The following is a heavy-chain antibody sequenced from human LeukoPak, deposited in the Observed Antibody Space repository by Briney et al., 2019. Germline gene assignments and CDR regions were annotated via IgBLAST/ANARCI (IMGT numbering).Heavy chain of an antibody. CDR3: SRGKRAAAGTDY. CDR1: GYSISSGYY. CDR2: IYHSGST. V-gene: IGHV4-38-2*01. D-gene: IGHD6-13*01. J-gene: IGHJ4*02. Sequence: PETLSLTCAVSGYSISSGYYWGWIRQPPGKGLEWIGSIYHSGSTYYNPSLKSRVTISVDTSKNQFSLKLSSVTAADTAVYYCSRGKRAAAGTDYWGQGTLVTVSS.